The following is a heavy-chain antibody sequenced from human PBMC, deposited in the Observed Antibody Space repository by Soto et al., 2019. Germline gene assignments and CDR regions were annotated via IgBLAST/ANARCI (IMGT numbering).Heavy chain of an antibody. CDR1: GFSFNNAW. V-gene: IGHV3-15*07. J-gene: IGHJ4*02. CDR3: TGRIMTTTSLHY. D-gene: IGHD2-2*01. CDR2: IKSKTDGGAT. Sequence: EVQLVESGGGLVKPGGSLRLSCAASGFSFNNAWMIWVRQAPGKGLEWVGRIKSKTDGGATDYAAPVKDRFIISRDDSENMLYLQINSLRPEDTAVYYCTGRIMTTTSLHYWGQGTLVTVSS.